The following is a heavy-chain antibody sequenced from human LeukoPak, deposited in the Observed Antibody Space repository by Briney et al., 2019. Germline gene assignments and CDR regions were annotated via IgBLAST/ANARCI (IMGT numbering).Heavy chain of an antibody. CDR2: ISGSGGST. J-gene: IGHJ4*02. D-gene: IGHD3-3*01. CDR1: GFTFSSYA. Sequence: GGSLRLSCAASGFTFSSYAMSWVRQAPGKGLEWVSAISGSGGSTYYADSVKGRFTISRDNSKNTLYLQMNSLRAEDTAVYYCARYVGFLEWLLYWPYYFDYWGQGTLVTVSS. V-gene: IGHV3-23*01. CDR3: ARYVGFLEWLLYWPYYFDY.